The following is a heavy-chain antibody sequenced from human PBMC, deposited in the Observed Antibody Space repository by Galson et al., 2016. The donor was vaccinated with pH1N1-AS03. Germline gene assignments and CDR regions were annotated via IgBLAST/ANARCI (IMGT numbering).Heavy chain of an antibody. J-gene: IGHJ6*02. V-gene: IGHV3-21*01. D-gene: IGHD6-13*01. Sequence: SLRLSCVASGFALIDYSMHWVRQAPGKGLEWVSSIDPTSTYIYYADSVQGRFTISRDDAKNSLHLQMSSLRVEDTAVYYCARVLSTAAGHSPDVWGQGTTVTVSS. CDR1: GFALIDYS. CDR2: IDPTSTYI. CDR3: ARVLSTAAGHSPDV.